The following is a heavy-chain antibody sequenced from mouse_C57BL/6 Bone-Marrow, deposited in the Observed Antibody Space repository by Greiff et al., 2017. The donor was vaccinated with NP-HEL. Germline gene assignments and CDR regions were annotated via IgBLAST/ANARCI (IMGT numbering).Heavy chain of an antibody. J-gene: IGHJ3*01. CDR1: GFTFSSYA. V-gene: IGHV5-4*01. CDR2: ISDGGSYT. CDR3: ARDTWFAY. Sequence: EVKLVESGGGLVKPGGSLKLSCAASGFTFSSYAMSWVRQTPEKRLEWVATISDGGSYTYYPDNVKGRLTISRDNAKNNLYLQMSHLKSEDTAMYYCARDTWFAYWGQGTLVTVSA.